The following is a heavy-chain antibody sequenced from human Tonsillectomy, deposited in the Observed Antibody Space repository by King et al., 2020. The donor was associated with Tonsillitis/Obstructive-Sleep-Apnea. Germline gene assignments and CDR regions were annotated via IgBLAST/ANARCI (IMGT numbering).Heavy chain of an antibody. CDR2: IKQDGSEK. Sequence: VQLVESGGGLVQPGGSLRLSCAASGFTFSSYWMSWVRQAPGKGLEWVANIKQDGSEKYYVDSVKGRFTISRDNAKNSLYLQMNSLRAEDTAVYYCARVGPPGPDLFVGVAFDIWGQGTMVTVSS. J-gene: IGHJ3*02. CDR1: GFTFSSYW. V-gene: IGHV3-7*03. CDR3: ARVGPPGPDLFVGVAFDI. D-gene: IGHD3-16*01.